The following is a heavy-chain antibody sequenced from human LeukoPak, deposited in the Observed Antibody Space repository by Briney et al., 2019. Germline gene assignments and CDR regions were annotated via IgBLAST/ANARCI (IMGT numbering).Heavy chain of an antibody. V-gene: IGHV1-69*06. CDR1: GGTFSSYA. D-gene: IGHD6-13*01. Sequence: ASVEVSCKASGGTFSSYAISWVRQAPGQGLEWMGGIIPIFGTANYAQKFQGRVTITADKSTSTAYMELSSLRSEDTAVYYCAREHVGDSSSWPSGDFDYWGQGTLVTVSS. J-gene: IGHJ4*02. CDR2: IIPIFGTA. CDR3: AREHVGDSSSWPSGDFDY.